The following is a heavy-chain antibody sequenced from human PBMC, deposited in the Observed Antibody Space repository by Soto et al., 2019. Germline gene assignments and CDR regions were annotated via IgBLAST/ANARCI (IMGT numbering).Heavy chain of an antibody. CDR2: IIPKFGSA. Sequence: QMQLVQSGAEVKKPGSSVKVSCKASRGTFSSYAINWVRQAPGQGLEWMGGIIPKFGSANYAQKFQGRVTITADESTSTAYMELSSLRSEDTALYYCARGGVLNWFDPWAQGTLVTVSS. J-gene: IGHJ5*02. CDR3: ARGGVLNWFDP. CDR1: RGTFSSYA. V-gene: IGHV1-69*01. D-gene: IGHD1-26*01.